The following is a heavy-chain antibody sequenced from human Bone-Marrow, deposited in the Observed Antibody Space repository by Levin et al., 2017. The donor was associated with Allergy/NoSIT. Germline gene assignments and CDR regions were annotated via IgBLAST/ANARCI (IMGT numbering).Heavy chain of an antibody. CDR1: GFKFDDYA. CDR3: AKASNVRGSIAAADY. D-gene: IGHD6-25*01. Sequence: GGSLRLSCAASGFKFDDYALHWVRQAPGKGLEWVSTISWNSGSLAYADSVKGRFTISRDNAKNSLYLQMNRLRDDDTALYYCAKASNVRGSIAAADYWGQGTLVTVSS. CDR2: ISWNSGSL. V-gene: IGHV3-9*01. J-gene: IGHJ4*02.